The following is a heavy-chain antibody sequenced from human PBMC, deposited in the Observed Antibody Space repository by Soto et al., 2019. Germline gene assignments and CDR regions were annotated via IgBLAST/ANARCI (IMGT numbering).Heavy chain of an antibody. V-gene: IGHV1-18*01. CDR1: GYTFTSYG. D-gene: IGHD5-12*01. CDR2: SSVYNGDT. J-gene: IGHJ4*02. Sequence: GASVKVSCKASGYTFTSYGISWVRQAPGQGLEWMGWSSVYNGDTDYAQKFQGRVTMTTDTSTSTAYMELRSLRSDDTAVYYCAQSGYEGRYDYYRKGPLVAVSS. CDR3: AQSGYEGRYDY.